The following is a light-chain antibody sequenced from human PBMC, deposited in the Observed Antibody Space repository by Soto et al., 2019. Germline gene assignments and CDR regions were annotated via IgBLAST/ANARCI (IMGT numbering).Light chain of an antibody. Sequence: DIQMTQSPSTLSASVGDRVTITCRASQSISSWLAWYQQKPGKAPKLLIYDASSLESGVPSRFSGSGSGTEFTLTLSSLQPDDFATYYCHQYNSYSAFGQGTKV. V-gene: IGKV1-5*01. J-gene: IGKJ1*01. CDR3: HQYNSYSA. CDR1: QSISSW. CDR2: DAS.